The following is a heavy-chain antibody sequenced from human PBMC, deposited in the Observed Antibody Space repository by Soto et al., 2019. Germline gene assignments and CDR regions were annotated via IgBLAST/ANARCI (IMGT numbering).Heavy chain of an antibody. J-gene: IGHJ4*02. CDR2: ISYDGSNK. CDR3: ARESGYDPLWSFFDY. CDR1: GFTFGSYA. D-gene: IGHD5-12*01. V-gene: IGHV3-30-3*01. Sequence: PGGSLRLSCAASGFTFGSYAMHWVRQAPGKGLEWVAVISYDGSNKYYADSVKGRFTISRDNSKNTLYLQMNSLRAEDTAVYYCARESGYDPLWSFFDYWGQGTLVTVSS.